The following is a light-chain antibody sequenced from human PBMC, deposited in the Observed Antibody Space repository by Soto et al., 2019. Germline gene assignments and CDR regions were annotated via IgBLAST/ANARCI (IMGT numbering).Light chain of an antibody. Sequence: QSALTQPPSVSGSPGQSVTISCTGTSSDVGSYNRVSWYQQPPGTAPTLMISEVSNRPSGVPDRFSGSKSGNTASLTISGLQAEDEADYFCSSYAGSSTVVFGGGTKLTVL. J-gene: IGLJ2*01. CDR3: SSYAGSSTVV. CDR1: SSDVGSYNR. CDR2: EVS. V-gene: IGLV2-18*02.